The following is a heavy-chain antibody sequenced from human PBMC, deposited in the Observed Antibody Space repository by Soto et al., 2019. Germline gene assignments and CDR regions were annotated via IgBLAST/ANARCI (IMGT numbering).Heavy chain of an antibody. CDR2: IDPSGGST. CDR3: ARDSGHYYRSDAFDK. D-gene: IGHD1-26*01. Sequence: QVQLVQSGAEVKKPGASVKVSCKASGYTFTASYMHWVRQAPGQGLDWMGIIDPSGGSTSYSQKFQGRVTMTRVTSTSTVYMELNSLRSEDTAVFYCARDSGHYYRSDAFDKWGQGTMVTVSS. V-gene: IGHV1-46*01. J-gene: IGHJ3*02. CDR1: GYTFTASY.